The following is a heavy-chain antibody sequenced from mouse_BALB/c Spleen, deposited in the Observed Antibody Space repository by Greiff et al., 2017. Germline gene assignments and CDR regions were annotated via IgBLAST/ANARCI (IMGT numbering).Heavy chain of an antibody. CDR2: IWRGGST. CDR3: ASYGYDGGLAY. D-gene: IGHD2-2*01. J-gene: IGHJ3*01. V-gene: IGHV2-2*02. CDR1: GFSLTSYG. Sequence: VQLQQSGPGLVPPSQSLSITCTASGFSLTSYGVHWVRQSPGQGLEWLGVIWRGGSTDYNAAFISSLSNSKDNSKSQVFFKMNSLQATDTAIYYCASYGYDGGLAYWGQGTLVTVSA.